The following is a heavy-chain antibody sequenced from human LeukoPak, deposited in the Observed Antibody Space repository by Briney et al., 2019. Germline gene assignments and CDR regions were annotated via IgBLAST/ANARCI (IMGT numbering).Heavy chain of an antibody. CDR1: GDSISSYY. CDR3: ARLSIRDWYRFDY. Sequence: PSETLSLTCTVSGDSISSYYWSWIRQPPGKGLEWIGYIYYSENTNYNPSLKSRVTISIDTSKNQFSLRLSSVTAADTAVYYCARLSIRDWYRFDYWGQGTLVTVSS. D-gene: IGHD6-19*01. J-gene: IGHJ4*02. CDR2: IYYSENT. V-gene: IGHV4-59*08.